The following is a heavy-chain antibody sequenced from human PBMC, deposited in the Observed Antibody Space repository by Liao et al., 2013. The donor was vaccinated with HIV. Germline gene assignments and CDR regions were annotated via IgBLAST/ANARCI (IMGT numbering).Heavy chain of an antibody. D-gene: IGHD6-6*01. CDR1: GGSISSYY. CDR2: VHTSGNT. V-gene: IGHV4-4*07. J-gene: IGHJ4*02. CDR3: ARGGVSSSLFDS. Sequence: QVQLQESGPGLVKPSETLSLTCTVSGGSISSYYWSWIRQPAGKRPEWIGLVHTSGNTIYNPSLKSRVSMSADTSKNQFSLKLSSVTAADTAVYYCARGGVSSSLFDSWGQGTLVTVSS.